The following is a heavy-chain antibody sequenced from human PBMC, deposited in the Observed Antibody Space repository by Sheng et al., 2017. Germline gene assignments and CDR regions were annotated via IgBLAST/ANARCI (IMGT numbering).Heavy chain of an antibody. Sequence: QVQLVQSGAEVKKPGSSVKVSCKASGGTFSSYAISWVRLAPGQGLEWMGGVIPIFGSANYAQKFQGRVTITADESTSTAYMELSSLRSEDTAVYYCARDRGWLQLRGSFDYWGQGTLVTVSS. V-gene: IGHV1-69*01. CDR3: ARDRGWLQLRGSFDY. J-gene: IGHJ4*02. CDR1: GGTFSSYA. D-gene: IGHD5-12*01. CDR2: VIPIFGSA.